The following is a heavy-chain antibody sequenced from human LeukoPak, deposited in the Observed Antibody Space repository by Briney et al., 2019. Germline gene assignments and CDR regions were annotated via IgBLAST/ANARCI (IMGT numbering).Heavy chain of an antibody. CDR2: IYYSGST. D-gene: IGHD3-10*01. V-gene: IGHV4-30-4*01. CDR3: ARVMVRGVYFDY. Sequence: SETLSLTCTVSGGSISSGDYYWSWIRQPPGKGLEWIGYIYYSGSTYYNPSLKSRVTISVDTSKNQFSLKLSSVTAADTAVYYCARVMVRGVYFDYWGQGTLVTVSS. CDR1: GGSISSGDYY. J-gene: IGHJ4*02.